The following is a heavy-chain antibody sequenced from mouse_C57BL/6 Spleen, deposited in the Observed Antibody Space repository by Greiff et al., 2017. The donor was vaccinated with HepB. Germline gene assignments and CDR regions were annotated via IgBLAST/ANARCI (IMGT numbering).Heavy chain of an antibody. CDR1: GYTFTSYW. J-gene: IGHJ3*01. CDR2: IDPSDSET. D-gene: IGHD2-4*01. V-gene: IGHV1-52*01. CDR3: ALDYDGSFAY. Sequence: QVQLQHPGAELVRPGSSVKLSCKASGYTFTSYWMHWVKQRPIQGLEWIGNIDPSDSETHYNQKFKDKATLTVDKSSSTAYMQLSSLTSEDSAVYYCALDYDGSFAYWGQGTLVTVSA.